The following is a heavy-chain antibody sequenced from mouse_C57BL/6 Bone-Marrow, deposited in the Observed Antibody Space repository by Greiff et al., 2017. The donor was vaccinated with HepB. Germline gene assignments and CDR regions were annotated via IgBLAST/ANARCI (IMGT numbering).Heavy chain of an antibody. CDR3: ARLVLITTVVADWYFDV. CDR2: INPSSGYT. Sequence: QVQLKESGAELARPGASVKMSCKASGYTFTSYTMHWVKQRPGQGLEWIGYINPSSGYTKYNQKFKDKATLTADKSSSTAYMQLSSLTSEDSAVYYCARLVLITTVVADWYFDVWGTGTTVTVSS. J-gene: IGHJ1*03. D-gene: IGHD1-1*01. V-gene: IGHV1-4*01. CDR1: GYTFTSYT.